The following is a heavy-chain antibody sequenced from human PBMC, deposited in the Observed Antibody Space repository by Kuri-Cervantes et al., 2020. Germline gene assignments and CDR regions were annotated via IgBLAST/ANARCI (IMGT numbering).Heavy chain of an antibody. V-gene: IGHV1-18*01. CDR1: GYTLTELS. Sequence: GESLKISCKVSGYTLTELSMHWVRQAPGKGLEWMGWISAYNGNTNYAQKLQGRVTMTTDTSTSTAYMELRSLRSDDTAVYYCARTQTNTAMGRNAFDIWGQGTMVTVSS. J-gene: IGHJ3*02. CDR3: ARTQTNTAMGRNAFDI. CDR2: ISAYNGNT. D-gene: IGHD5-18*01.